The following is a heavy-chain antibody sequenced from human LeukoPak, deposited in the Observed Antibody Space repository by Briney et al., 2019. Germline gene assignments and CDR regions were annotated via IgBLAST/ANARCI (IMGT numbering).Heavy chain of an antibody. V-gene: IGHV3-7*01. J-gene: IGHJ3*02. Sequence: GGSLRLSCAASGFTFSSSAMSWVRQAPGKGLEWVANIKQDGSEKYYVDSVKGRFTISRDNAKNSLYLQMNSLRAEDTAVYYCARDPGAPTTDAFDIWGQGTMVTVSS. D-gene: IGHD1-1*01. CDR2: IKQDGSEK. CDR1: GFTFSSSA. CDR3: ARDPGAPTTDAFDI.